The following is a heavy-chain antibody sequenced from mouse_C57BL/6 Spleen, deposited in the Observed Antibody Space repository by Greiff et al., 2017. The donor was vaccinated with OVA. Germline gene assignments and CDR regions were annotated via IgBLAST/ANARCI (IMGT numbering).Heavy chain of an antibody. CDR2: ISSGGDYI. D-gene: IGHD2-3*01. CDR1: GFTFSGYA. J-gene: IGHJ4*01. V-gene: IGHV5-9-1*02. CDR3: TRDRDGYYSYYYAMDY. Sequence: EVKLMESGEGLVKPGGSLKLSCAASGFTFSGYAMSWVRQTPEKRLEWVAYISSGGDYIYYADTVKGRFTISRDNARNTLYLQMSSLKSEDTAMYYCTRDRDGYYSYYYAMDYWGQGTSVTVSS.